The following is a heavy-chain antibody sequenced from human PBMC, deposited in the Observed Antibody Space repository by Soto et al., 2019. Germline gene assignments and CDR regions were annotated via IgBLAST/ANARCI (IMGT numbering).Heavy chain of an antibody. CDR3: ARHPIRYLSPNNRRAP. D-gene: IGHD1-20*01. V-gene: IGHV5-51*01. Sequence: GESLKFSCKGSGYSFTSYWIGWVRQLPGKGLEWMGIIYPGDSDTRYSPSFQGQVTISADKSISTAYLQRSSLKASDTAMYYCARHPIRYLSPNNRRAPWGQGTLVTVSS. CDR1: GYSFTSYW. J-gene: IGHJ5*02. CDR2: IYPGDSDT.